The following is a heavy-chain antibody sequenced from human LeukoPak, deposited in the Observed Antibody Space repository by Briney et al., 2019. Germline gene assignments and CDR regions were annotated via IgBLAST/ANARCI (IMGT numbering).Heavy chain of an antibody. CDR3: ARRGLLRFEGYFDY. Sequence: SETLSLTCTVSGGSISSSSYYWGWIRQPPGKGLEWIGSIYYSGSTYYNPSLKSRVTISVDTSKNQFSLKLSSVTAADTAVYYCARRGLLRFEGYFDYWGQGTLVTVSS. CDR1: GGSISSSSYY. D-gene: IGHD3-3*01. CDR2: IYYSGST. V-gene: IGHV4-39*01. J-gene: IGHJ4*02.